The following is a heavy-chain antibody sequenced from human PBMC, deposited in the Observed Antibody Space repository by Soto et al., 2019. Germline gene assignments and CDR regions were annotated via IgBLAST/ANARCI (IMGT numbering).Heavy chain of an antibody. Sequence: SVKVSCKASGGTFSSYAISWVRQAPGQGLEWMGGIIPIFGTANYAQKFQGRVTITADESTSTAYMELSSLRSEDTAVYYCGRGGITVVRGGDYYMDVWGKGTTVTVSS. CDR2: IIPIFGTA. J-gene: IGHJ6*03. CDR1: GGTFSSYA. CDR3: GRGGITVVRGGDYYMDV. V-gene: IGHV1-69*13. D-gene: IGHD3-10*01.